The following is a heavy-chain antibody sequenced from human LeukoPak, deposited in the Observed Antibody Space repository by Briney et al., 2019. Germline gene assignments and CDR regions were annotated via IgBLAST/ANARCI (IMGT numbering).Heavy chain of an antibody. CDR1: GGSISSYY. CDR3: ARTPNRRSSFFGY. J-gene: IGHJ4*02. Sequence: SETLSLTCTVSGGSISSYYWSWIRQPPGKGLEWIGYIYYSGSTNYNPSLKSRVTISVDTSKNQFSLKLSSVTAADTAVYYCARTPNRRSSFFGYWGQGTLVTVSS. V-gene: IGHV4-59*08. CDR2: IYYSGST. D-gene: IGHD2-2*01.